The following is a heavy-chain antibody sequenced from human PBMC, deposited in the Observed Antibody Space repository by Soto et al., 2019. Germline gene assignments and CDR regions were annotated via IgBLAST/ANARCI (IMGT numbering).Heavy chain of an antibody. D-gene: IGHD6-19*01. CDR3: VKGIAVAGTTDRDAFDI. Sequence: GGSLRLSCSASGFTFSSYAMHWVRQAPGKGLEYVSAISSNGGSTYYADSVKGRFTISRDNSKNTLYLQMSSLRAEDTAVYYCVKGIAVAGTTDRDAFDIWGQGTMVTVSS. CDR1: GFTFSSYA. V-gene: IGHV3-64D*06. J-gene: IGHJ3*02. CDR2: ISSNGGST.